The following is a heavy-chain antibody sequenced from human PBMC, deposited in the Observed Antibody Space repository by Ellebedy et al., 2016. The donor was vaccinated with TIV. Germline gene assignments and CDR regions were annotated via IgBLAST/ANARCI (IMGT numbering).Heavy chain of an antibody. J-gene: IGHJ5*02. D-gene: IGHD5-18*01. CDR1: GFTFSSYW. CDR2: INTDGSTT. CDR3: ARDSSGYTYASNWFDT. Sequence: GESLKISXAASGFTFSSYWMHWVRQAPGKGLVWVSRINTDGSTTTYADSVKGRFTISRDNAKNTLHLQMNSLRAEDTAVYFCARDSSGYTYASNWFDTWGQGTLVTVSS. V-gene: IGHV3-74*01.